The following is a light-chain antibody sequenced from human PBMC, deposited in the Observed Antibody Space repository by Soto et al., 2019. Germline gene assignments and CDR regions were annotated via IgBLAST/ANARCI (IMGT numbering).Light chain of an antibody. CDR1: QSVSSY. CDR3: QQYNSWPPIT. Sequence: EIVLTQSPATLSLSPGERATLSCRASQSVSSYLAWYQQKPGQAPSLLIYDASNRATGIPARFSGSGSGTDFTLTISSLQSEDFAVYYCQQYNSWPPITFGQGTRLEIK. V-gene: IGKV3-11*01. J-gene: IGKJ5*01. CDR2: DAS.